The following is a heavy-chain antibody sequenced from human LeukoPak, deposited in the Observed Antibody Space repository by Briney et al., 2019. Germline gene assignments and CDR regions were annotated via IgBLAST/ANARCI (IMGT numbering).Heavy chain of an antibody. CDR1: GFTFSSYW. J-gene: IGHJ4*02. CDR3: TLSLRTPGNY. V-gene: IGHV3-23*01. CDR2: ISDSGATK. D-gene: IGHD2/OR15-2a*01. Sequence: GGSLRLSCAASGFTFSSYWMSWVRQAPGKGLEWVSAISDSGATKYYADSVKGRFTISRDNSQNTLYLQMNSLRAEDTAVYYCTLSLRTPGNYWGQGTLVTVSP.